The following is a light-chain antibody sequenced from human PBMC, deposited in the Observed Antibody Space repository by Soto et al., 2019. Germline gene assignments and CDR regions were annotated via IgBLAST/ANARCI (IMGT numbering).Light chain of an antibody. CDR3: AAWDDSLSGIWV. CDR2: EVS. V-gene: IGLV2-14*01. CDR1: SSDVGGYNY. Sequence: QSVLTQPASVSGSPGQSITISCTGTSSDVGGYNYVSWYQQHPGKAPKLTIYEVSNRPSGVSDRFSGSKSGNTASLTISGLQAEDEGDYYCAAWDDSLSGIWVFGGGTKLTVL. J-gene: IGLJ3*02.